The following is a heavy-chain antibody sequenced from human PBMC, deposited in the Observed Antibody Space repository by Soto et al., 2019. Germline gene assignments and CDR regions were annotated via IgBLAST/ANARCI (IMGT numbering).Heavy chain of an antibody. CDR1: GYTFTGYY. CDR3: ARAMHCSXTSCYLAPPGGYYGMDV. Sequence: ASVKVSCKASGYTFTGYYMHWVRQAPGQGLEWMGWINPNSGGTNYAQKFQGWVTMTRDTSISTAYMELSRLRSDDTAVYYCARAMHCSXTSCYLAPPGGYYGMDVWGQGTTVTVSS. CDR2: INPNSGGT. V-gene: IGHV1-2*04. J-gene: IGHJ6*02. D-gene: IGHD2-2*01.